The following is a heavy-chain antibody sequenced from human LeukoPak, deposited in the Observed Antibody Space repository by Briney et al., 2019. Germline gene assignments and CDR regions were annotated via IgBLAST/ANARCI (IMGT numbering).Heavy chain of an antibody. CDR3: ARDYGGNSADYYFDY. CDR1: GFTFSSYA. V-gene: IGHV3-23*01. D-gene: IGHD4-23*01. Sequence: GGSLRLSCAASGFTFSSYAMSWVRQAPGKGLEWVSAISGSGGSTYYADSVKGRFTISRDNSKNTLYLQLNSLRAEDTAVYYCARDYGGNSADYYFDYWGQGTLVTVSS. J-gene: IGHJ4*02. CDR2: ISGSGGST.